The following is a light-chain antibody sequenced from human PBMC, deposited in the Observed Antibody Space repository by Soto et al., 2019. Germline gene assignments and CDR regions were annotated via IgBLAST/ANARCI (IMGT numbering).Light chain of an antibody. CDR1: QSVSRRN. CDR2: GAS. Sequence: EIVLTQSPGTLSLSPGERATLSCRASQSVSRRNLAWYQQKPGQAPRLLIYGASSSATGIPDRFSGSGSGTDFTHTISRLEPEDFAVYYCQQYGSSPRTFGQGTKLEIK. J-gene: IGKJ2*02. V-gene: IGKV3-20*01. CDR3: QQYGSSPRT.